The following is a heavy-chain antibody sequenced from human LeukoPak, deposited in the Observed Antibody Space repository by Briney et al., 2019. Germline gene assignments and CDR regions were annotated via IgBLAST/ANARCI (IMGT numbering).Heavy chain of an antibody. CDR2: ISGSGGST. Sequence: GGSLRPSCAASGFTFSSYAMSWVRQAPGKGLEWVSAISGSGGSTYYADSVKGRFTISRDNSKNTLYLQMNSLRAEDTAVYYCAKAGAGYCSSTSCPLDYWGQGTLVTVSS. CDR3: AKAGAGYCSSTSCPLDY. CDR1: GFTFSSYA. V-gene: IGHV3-23*01. D-gene: IGHD2-2*03. J-gene: IGHJ4*02.